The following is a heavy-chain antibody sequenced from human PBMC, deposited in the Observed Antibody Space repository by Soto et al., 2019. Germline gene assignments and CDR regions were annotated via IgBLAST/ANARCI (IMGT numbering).Heavy chain of an antibody. D-gene: IGHD6-19*01. J-gene: IGHJ3*01. V-gene: IGHV4-4*02. CDR1: GDSISSSRW. Sequence: QVQLQESGPGLVKPSGTLSLTCDVSGDSISSSRWWTWVRQPPGKGLEWIGDSFHTGNTNYNPSLKSRVTISVDKSKNQFSLKLTSVTAADTAVYYCAHSTGWYRLDLWGQGTFVTVSS. CDR2: SFHTGNT. CDR3: AHSTGWYRLDL.